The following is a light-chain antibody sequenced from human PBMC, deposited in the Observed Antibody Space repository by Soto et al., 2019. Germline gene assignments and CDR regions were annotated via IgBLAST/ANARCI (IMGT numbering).Light chain of an antibody. Sequence: EIVMTQSPVTLSVSPGERATLSCRASQSVDTNLAWYQQKPGQAPRLLIYDASTRATGIPARFSGSGSGTEFTLTISGLQPEDFAVYYCQQYNNWPTWTFGQGTKVDIK. CDR2: DAS. CDR3: QQYNNWPTWT. V-gene: IGKV3-15*01. J-gene: IGKJ1*01. CDR1: QSVDTN.